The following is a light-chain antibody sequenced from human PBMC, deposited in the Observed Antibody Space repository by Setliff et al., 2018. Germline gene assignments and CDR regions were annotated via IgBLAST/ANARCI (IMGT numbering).Light chain of an antibody. J-gene: IGLJ2*01. V-gene: IGLV2-14*03. Sequence: QSVLTQPASVSGSPGQSITISCTGTDSDVGGFNLVSRYQQHPGKAPKFMIYDVSNRPSGIPDRFSASKSGDTASLTISGLRAEDEADYYCCSFAGRFYVRFGGGTKGTVL. CDR2: DVS. CDR3: CSFAGRFYVR. CDR1: DSDVGGFNL.